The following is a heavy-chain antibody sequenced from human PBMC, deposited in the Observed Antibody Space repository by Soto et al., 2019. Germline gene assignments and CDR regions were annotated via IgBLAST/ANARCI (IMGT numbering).Heavy chain of an antibody. D-gene: IGHD5-12*01. V-gene: IGHV4-4*02. CDR1: CGSISNSNW. CDR3: ARAATTPKYYFDY. Sequence: PSETLFLPCAVFCGSISNSNWWSLVRQPPGKGLEWIGEIYHSGSTNYNPSLKSRVTISVDKSKNQFSLKLSSVTAADTAVYYCARAATTPKYYFDYWGQGTLVTVSS. CDR2: IYHSGST. J-gene: IGHJ4*02.